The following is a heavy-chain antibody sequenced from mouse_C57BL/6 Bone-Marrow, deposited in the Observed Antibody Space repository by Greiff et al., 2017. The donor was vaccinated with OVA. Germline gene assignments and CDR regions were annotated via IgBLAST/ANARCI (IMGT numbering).Heavy chain of an antibody. J-gene: IGHJ3*01. CDR2: ISYDGSN. V-gene: IGHV3-6*01. CDR1: GYSITSGYY. Sequence: ESGPGLVKPSQSLSLTCSVTGYSITSGYYWNWIRQFPGNKLEWMGYISYDGSNNYNPSLKNRISITRDTSKNQFFLKLNSVTTEDTATYYCARGDSSGSSFAYWGQGTLVTVSA. D-gene: IGHD3-2*02. CDR3: ARGDSSGSSFAY.